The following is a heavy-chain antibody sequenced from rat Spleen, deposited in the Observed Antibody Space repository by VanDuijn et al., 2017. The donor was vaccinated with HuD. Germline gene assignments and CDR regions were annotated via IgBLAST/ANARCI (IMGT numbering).Heavy chain of an antibody. CDR2: ISTGGGNT. Sequence: EVQLVESGGGLVQPGRSLKLSCAASGFTFSDYNMAWVRQAPKKGLEWVATISTGGGNTYYRDSVKGRFTISRDNAKSTLYLQMDSLRSEDTATYYCARAEYYFDYWGQGVMVTVSS. CDR1: GFTFSDYN. V-gene: IGHV5-25*01. CDR3: ARAEYYFDY. J-gene: IGHJ2*01.